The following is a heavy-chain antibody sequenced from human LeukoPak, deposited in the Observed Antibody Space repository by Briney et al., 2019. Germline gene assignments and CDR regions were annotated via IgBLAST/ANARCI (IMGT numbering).Heavy chain of an antibody. CDR3: ARFRTTVTYYYYYGMDV. V-gene: IGHV1-18*01. J-gene: IGHJ6*02. CDR1: GYTFTSYG. CDR2: ISAYNGNT. Sequence: GASVKVSCNASGYTFTSYGISWVRQAPGQGLEWMGWISAYNGNTNYAQKLQGRVTMTTDTSTSTAYMELRSLRSDDTAVYYCARFRTTVTYYYYYGMDVWGQGTTVTVSS. D-gene: IGHD4-17*01.